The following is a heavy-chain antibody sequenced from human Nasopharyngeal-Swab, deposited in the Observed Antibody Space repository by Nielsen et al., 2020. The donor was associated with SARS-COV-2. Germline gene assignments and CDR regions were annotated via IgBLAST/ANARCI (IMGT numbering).Heavy chain of an antibody. Sequence: GGSLRLSCAASGFTFSSYSMNWVRQAPGKGLEWVSSISSSSYIYYADSVKGRFTISRDNAKNSLYLQMNSLRAEDTAVYYCARDLAVDRYYYYYGMDVWGQGTTVTVSS. CDR1: GFTFSSYS. V-gene: IGHV3-21*01. CDR2: ISSSSYI. J-gene: IGHJ6*02. D-gene: IGHD4-23*01. CDR3: ARDLAVDRYYYYYGMDV.